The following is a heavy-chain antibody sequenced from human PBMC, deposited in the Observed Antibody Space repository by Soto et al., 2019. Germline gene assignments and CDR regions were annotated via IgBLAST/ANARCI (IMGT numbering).Heavy chain of an antibody. CDR3: ARWNGFGDS. D-gene: IGHD1-1*01. Sequence: QLLQSGGGLVQPGGSLRPSCAVSGFSLGPYGVTWVRQTPEKGLEWVTGFSGGSGAIFYADSVRGRFTISRDSSTAYLQMNNLRPEDTAVYFCARWNGFGDSWGQGSLVTVSS. J-gene: IGHJ4*02. V-gene: IGHV3-23*01. CDR1: GFSLGPYG. CDR2: FSGGSGAI.